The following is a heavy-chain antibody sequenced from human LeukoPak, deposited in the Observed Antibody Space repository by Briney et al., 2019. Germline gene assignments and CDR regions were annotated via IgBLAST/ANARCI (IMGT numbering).Heavy chain of an antibody. V-gene: IGHV1-18*01. D-gene: IGHD3-10*01. CDR2: INTYNGNT. J-gene: IGHJ5*02. CDR3: ARAYGSGLNWFDP. CDR1: GYTFTSYG. Sequence: GASVKVSCKASGYTFTSYGISWVRQAPGQGLEWMGWINTYNGNTNYAQKLQGKATMTTDTSTNTACMELRSLRSDDTAVYYCARAYGSGLNWFDPWGQGTLVTVSS.